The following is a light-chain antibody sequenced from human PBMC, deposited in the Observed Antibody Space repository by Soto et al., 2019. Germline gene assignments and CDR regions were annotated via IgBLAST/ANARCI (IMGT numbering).Light chain of an antibody. CDR1: QSVSSN. V-gene: IGKV3D-15*01. J-gene: IGKJ2*01. Sequence: EIVMTQSPATLSVSPGERATLSCRASQSVSSNLAWYQQKPGQAPRHLIYGASTRATGIPARFSGSWSGTEFTLTISSLQSEDFAVYYCKQYNNWPPRGYTFGQGTKLEIK. CDR3: KQYNNWPPRGYT. CDR2: GAS.